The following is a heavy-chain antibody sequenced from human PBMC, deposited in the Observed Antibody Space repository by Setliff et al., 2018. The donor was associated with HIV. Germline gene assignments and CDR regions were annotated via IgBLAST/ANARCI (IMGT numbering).Heavy chain of an antibody. CDR3: ARRALTGYYYYMDV. V-gene: IGHV3-30*02. CDR2: IRYDGSNK. Sequence: GGSLRLSCAASGFTFSSYGMHWVRQAPGKGLEWVAFIRYDGSNKYYADSLKGRFTISRDNAKNSLYLQMNSLRAEDTAVYYCARRALTGYYYYMDVWGTGTTVTVSS. J-gene: IGHJ6*03. D-gene: IGHD3-10*01. CDR1: GFTFSSYG.